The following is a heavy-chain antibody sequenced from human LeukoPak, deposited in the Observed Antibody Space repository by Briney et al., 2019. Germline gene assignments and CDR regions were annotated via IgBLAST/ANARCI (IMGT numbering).Heavy chain of an antibody. D-gene: IGHD5-24*01. J-gene: IGHJ4*02. V-gene: IGHV3-15*01. Sequence: PGGSLRLSCAASGFTFSSYAMSWVRQAPGKGLEWVGRIKSKTDGGTTDYAAPGKGRFTISRDDSKNTLYLQMNSLKTEDTAVYYCTTGMATATLDYWGQGTLVTVSS. CDR2: IKSKTDGGTT. CDR1: GFTFSSYA. CDR3: TTGMATATLDY.